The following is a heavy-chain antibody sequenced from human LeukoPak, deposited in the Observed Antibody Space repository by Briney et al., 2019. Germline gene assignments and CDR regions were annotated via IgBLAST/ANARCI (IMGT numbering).Heavy chain of an antibody. CDR3: AECSSTSCYTGGGFDY. V-gene: IGHV1-69*02. Sequence: SVKVSCKASGGTFTSYTISWVRQAPGQGLEWMGRIIPILGIANYAQKFQGRVTITADTSTSTAYMELSSLRSEDTAVYYCAECSSTSCYTGGGFDYWGQGTLVTVSS. D-gene: IGHD2-2*02. J-gene: IGHJ4*02. CDR2: IIPILGIA. CDR1: GGTFTSYT.